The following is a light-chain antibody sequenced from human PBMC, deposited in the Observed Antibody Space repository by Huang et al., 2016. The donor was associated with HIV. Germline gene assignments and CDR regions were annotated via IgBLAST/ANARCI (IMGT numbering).Light chain of an antibody. CDR3: LQYNNWPRT. J-gene: IGKJ2*01. CDR2: GAS. V-gene: IGKV3-15*01. Sequence: ERVMTQSPDTLSVSPGQRVTLSCRASQWVSSNLAWYQQKPGQALRLLIYGASTRVTGVPARFSGSGSGTEFTLSISSLQSEDFAVYYCLQYNNWPRTFGQGTKVEIK. CDR1: QWVSSN.